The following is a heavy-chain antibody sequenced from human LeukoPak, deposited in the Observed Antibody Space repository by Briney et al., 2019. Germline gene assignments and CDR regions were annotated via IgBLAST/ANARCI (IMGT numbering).Heavy chain of an antibody. Sequence: GGSLRLSCAASGFTFSDYYMSWIRQAPGKGLEWVSYISSSGSTIYYADSVKGRFTISRDNAKNSLYLQMNSLRAEDTAVYYCAGRGTTGKNYYYYMDVWGKGTTVTVSS. D-gene: IGHD1-1*01. CDR2: ISSSGSTI. CDR3: AGRGTTGKNYYYYMDV. CDR1: GFTFSDYY. V-gene: IGHV3-11*01. J-gene: IGHJ6*03.